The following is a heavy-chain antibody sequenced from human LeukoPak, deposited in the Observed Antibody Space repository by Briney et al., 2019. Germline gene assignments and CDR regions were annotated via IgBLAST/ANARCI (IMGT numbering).Heavy chain of an antibody. Sequence: GGSLRLSCAASGFTFNSYGMTWVRQAPGKGLEWVSTISGSGGSTYYADSVKGRFTISRDNSKNTLYLQMNSLRAEDTAVCYCAREPPGSYAFDIWGQGTMVTVSS. D-gene: IGHD3-10*01. CDR2: ISGSGGST. J-gene: IGHJ3*02. CDR3: AREPPGSYAFDI. V-gene: IGHV3-23*01. CDR1: GFTFNSYG.